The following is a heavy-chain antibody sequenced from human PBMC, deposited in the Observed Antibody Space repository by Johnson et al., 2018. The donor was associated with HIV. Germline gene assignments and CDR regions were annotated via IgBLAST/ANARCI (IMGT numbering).Heavy chain of an antibody. J-gene: IGHJ3*02. D-gene: IGHD2-2*01. CDR1: GFTFSSYA. Sequence: VQLVESGGGLVQPGGSLRLSCAGSGFTFSSYAMHWVRQAPGKGLEWVSAIGTGGGTYYADSVKGRFTISRDNAKNSLYLQMNSLRAEDMAVYYCALDRYCSSTSCRADNDAFDIWGQGTMVTVS. CDR2: IGTGGGT. V-gene: IGHV3/OR16-10*03. CDR3: ALDRYCSSTSCRADNDAFDI.